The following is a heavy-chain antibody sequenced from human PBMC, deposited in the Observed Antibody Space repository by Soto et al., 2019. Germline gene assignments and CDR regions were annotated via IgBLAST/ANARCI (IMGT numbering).Heavy chain of an antibody. Sequence: QVQLQESGPGLVKPSETLSLTCTVSGGSISSYYWSWIRQPPGKGLEWIGYIYYSGSTNYNPSLRSRVTISVDTSKSQFSLKLSSVTAADTAVYYCARLDFNSYFDYWGQGTLVTVSS. CDR2: IYYSGST. CDR1: GGSISSYY. V-gene: IGHV4-59*08. CDR3: ARLDFNSYFDY. J-gene: IGHJ4*02.